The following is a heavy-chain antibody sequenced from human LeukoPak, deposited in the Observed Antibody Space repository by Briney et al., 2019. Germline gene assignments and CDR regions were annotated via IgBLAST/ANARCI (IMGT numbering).Heavy chain of an antibody. D-gene: IGHD6-13*01. J-gene: IGHJ3*02. V-gene: IGHV3-11*04. Sequence: KPGGSLRLSCAASGFTFSDYYMSWIRQAPGKGLEWVSYISSSGSTIYYADSVKGRFTISRDNAKNSLYLQMNSLRAKDTAVYYCATFSGELGIAAAASDAFDIWGQGTMVTVSS. CDR1: GFTFSDYY. CDR2: ISSSGSTI. CDR3: ATFSGELGIAAAASDAFDI.